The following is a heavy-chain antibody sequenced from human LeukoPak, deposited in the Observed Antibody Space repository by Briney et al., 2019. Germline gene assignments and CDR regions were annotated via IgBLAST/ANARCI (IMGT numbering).Heavy chain of an antibody. CDR3: AKSYFDYSAYYSYYFNL. V-gene: IGHV4-4*09. CDR2: VYTSGST. Sequence: PSETLSLTCTVSGGSISGGYWSWIRQPPGRGLEWIGYVYTSGSTNYNPSLKSRVTISVDTSKSQFALKLSSVTAADTAVYYCAKSYFDYSAYYSYYFNLWGQGALVTVSS. D-gene: IGHD4-11*01. CDR1: GGSISGGY. J-gene: IGHJ4*02.